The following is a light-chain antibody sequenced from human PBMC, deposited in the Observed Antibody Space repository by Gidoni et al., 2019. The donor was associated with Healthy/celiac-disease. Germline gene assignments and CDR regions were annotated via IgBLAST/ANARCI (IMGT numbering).Light chain of an antibody. CDR3: SSYAGSNNHVV. CDR1: SSDVGGYNY. Sequence: QSALTQPPSASGSPGPSVPISCTGTSSDVGGYNYVSWYQQHPGKAPKLMIYEVSKRPSGFPDRFAGSKSGNTASLTVSGLQAEDEADYYCSSYAGSNNHVVFGGGTKLTVL. V-gene: IGLV2-8*01. J-gene: IGLJ2*01. CDR2: EVS.